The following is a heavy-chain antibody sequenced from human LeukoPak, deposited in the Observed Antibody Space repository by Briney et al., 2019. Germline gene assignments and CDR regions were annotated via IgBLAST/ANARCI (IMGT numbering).Heavy chain of an antibody. J-gene: IGHJ4*02. V-gene: IGHV1-2*02. D-gene: IGHD3-9*01. Sequence: ASVKVSCKASGYTFTGYYMHWVRQAPGQGLEWMGWINPNSGRTNYAQKFQGRVTMTRDTSISTAYMELSRLRSDDTAVYYCARGDILTGYYYFDYWGQGTLVTVSS. CDR3: ARGDILTGYYYFDY. CDR1: GYTFTGYY. CDR2: INPNSGRT.